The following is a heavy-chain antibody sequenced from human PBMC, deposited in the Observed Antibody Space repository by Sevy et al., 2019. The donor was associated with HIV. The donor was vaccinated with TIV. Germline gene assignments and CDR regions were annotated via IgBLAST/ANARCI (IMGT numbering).Heavy chain of an antibody. CDR1: GFTFAKYS. J-gene: IGHJ4*02. CDR3: AREGCTQPHDY. Sequence: GGSLRLSCAASGFTFAKYSMSWVRQAPGKGLEWVSTFSFGCGRINYADSVKGRFTISRDDSKNTLFLQMNSLRAEDTATYFCAREGCTQPHDYWGQGTLVPSPQ. D-gene: IGHD2-8*01. V-gene: IGHV3-23*01. CDR2: FSFGCGRI.